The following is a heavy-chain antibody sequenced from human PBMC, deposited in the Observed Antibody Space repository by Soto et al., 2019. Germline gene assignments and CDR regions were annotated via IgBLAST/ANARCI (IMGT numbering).Heavy chain of an antibody. CDR2: FNPILSFS. D-gene: IGHD3-22*01. Sequence: SVKVSCKASGDTFNFYTINWVRQAPGLGLEWMGRFNPILSFSNSALKFQGRVTLTADKSTSTAYMELSSLRSEDTAVYYCATVGGVNAAYYYDSSGYYLGPYRKSFDYWGQGTLVTVSS. V-gene: IGHV1-69*02. J-gene: IGHJ4*02. CDR1: GDTFNFYT. CDR3: ATVGGVNAAYYYDSSGYYLGPYRKSFDY.